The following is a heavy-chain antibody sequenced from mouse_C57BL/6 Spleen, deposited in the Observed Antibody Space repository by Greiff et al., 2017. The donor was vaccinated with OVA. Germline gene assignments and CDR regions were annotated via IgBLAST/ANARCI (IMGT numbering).Heavy chain of an antibody. V-gene: IGHV2-2*01. Sequence: VQLQQSGPGLVQPSQSLSITCTVSGFSLTSYGVHWVRQSPGKGLEWLGVIWSGGSTDYNAAFISRLSLSKDNSKSQVFFKMNSLQADDTAIYYCARKVTDYYGSSYGYFDVWGTGTTVTVSS. CDR2: IWSGGST. CDR3: ARKVTDYYGSSYGYFDV. J-gene: IGHJ1*03. CDR1: GFSLTSYG. D-gene: IGHD1-1*01.